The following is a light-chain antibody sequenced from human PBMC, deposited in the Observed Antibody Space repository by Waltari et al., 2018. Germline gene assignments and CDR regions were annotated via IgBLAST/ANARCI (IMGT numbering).Light chain of an antibody. CDR3: QQYDTYPYT. CDR2: KAS. CDR1: QSISSW. Sequence: DIQMTQSPSTLSASIGDRVTITCRASQSISSWVAWYQQRPGKAPKLLIYKASSLQVGVSSRFSGSGSGTEFTLTISSLQADDFATYYCQQYDTYPYTLGQGTKLDIK. V-gene: IGKV1-5*03. J-gene: IGKJ2*01.